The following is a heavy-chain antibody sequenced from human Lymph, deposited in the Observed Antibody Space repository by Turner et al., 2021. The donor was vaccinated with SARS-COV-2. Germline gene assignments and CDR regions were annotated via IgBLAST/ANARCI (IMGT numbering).Heavy chain of an antibody. CDR2: IIPIVGTA. CDR1: AGTFSSYA. CDR3: ARGSRDCSSTSCYPFFDY. V-gene: IGHV1-69*01. D-gene: IGHD2-2*01. Sequence: QVQLVQSGAEVKKPGSSVKVSCKASAGTFSSYAISWVRQAAGQGLEWRGEIIPIVGTANYAQKFQGRVTMTADESTSTAHMELSSLRSEDTAVYYCARGSRDCSSTSCYPFFDYWGQGTLVTVSS. J-gene: IGHJ4*02.